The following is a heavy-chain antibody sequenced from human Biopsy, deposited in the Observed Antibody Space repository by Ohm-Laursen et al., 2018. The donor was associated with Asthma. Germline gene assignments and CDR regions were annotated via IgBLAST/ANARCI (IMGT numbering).Heavy chain of an antibody. CDR1: GGYTGSSDHH. CDR3: ARVVSYGDIYFGIDV. CDR2: VFWSGST. J-gene: IGHJ6*02. Sequence: TLSLTCRVSGGYTGSSDHHWAWIRQGPGKGLDWIGFVFWSGSTHYSRSLERRVSISIDTATNEFSMKLWSVTPADTAVYFCARVVSYGDIYFGIDVWGPGNTVVVS. D-gene: IGHD4-17*01. V-gene: IGHV4-30-4*01.